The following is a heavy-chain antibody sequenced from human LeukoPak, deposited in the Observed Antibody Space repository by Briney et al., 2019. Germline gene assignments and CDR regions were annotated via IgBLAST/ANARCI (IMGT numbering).Heavy chain of an antibody. CDR2: IYPRDSDI. CDR3: ARHGPEIVVVPASIPLDY. D-gene: IGHD2-2*01. J-gene: IGHJ4*02. V-gene: IGHV5-51*01. Sequence: WIRQPPGKGLEWIGIIYPRDSDIRYNPSFQGQVTISADTSISTAYLQWSSLKPSDTAIYFCARHGPEIVVVPASIPLDYWGQGTLVTVSS.